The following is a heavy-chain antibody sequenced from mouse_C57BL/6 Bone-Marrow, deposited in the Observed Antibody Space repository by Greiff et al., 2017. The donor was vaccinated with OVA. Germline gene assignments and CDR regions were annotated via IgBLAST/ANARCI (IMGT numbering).Heavy chain of an antibody. V-gene: IGHV5-17*01. D-gene: IGHD1-1*01. J-gene: IGHJ2*01. CDR3: ARPNNSVYYYGSSLDY. Sequence: EVKLVESGGGLVKPGGSLKLSCAASGFTFSDYGMHWVRQAPEKGLEWVAYIISGSSTIYSADTVKGRFTISRDNAKNTLFLQMTSLRSEDTAMYYCARPNNSVYYYGSSLDYWGQGTTLTVSS. CDR2: IISGSSTI. CDR1: GFTFSDYG.